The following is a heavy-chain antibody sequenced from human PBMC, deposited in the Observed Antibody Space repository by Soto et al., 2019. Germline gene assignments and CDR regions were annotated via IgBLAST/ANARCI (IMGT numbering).Heavy chain of an antibody. J-gene: IGHJ4*02. D-gene: IGHD3-16*01. V-gene: IGHV3-30*03. CDR1: GFTFSSYG. CDR2: ISYDGSNK. Sequence: GGSLRLSCAASGFTFSSYGMHWVRQAPGKGLEWVAVISYDGSNKYYADSVKGRFTISRDNSKNTLYLQMNSLRAEDTAVYYCATPPTYYDYIWGSYLVYWGQGTLVTVSS. CDR3: ATPPTYYDYIWGSYLVY.